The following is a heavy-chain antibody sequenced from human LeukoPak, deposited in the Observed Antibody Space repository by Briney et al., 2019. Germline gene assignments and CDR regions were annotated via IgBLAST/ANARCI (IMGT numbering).Heavy chain of an antibody. CDR1: GLSLSTPGVG. V-gene: IGHV2-5*01. D-gene: IGHD3-10*01. Sequence: SGPTLVKPTQTLTLTCTFSGLSLSTPGVGVVWIRQPPEKALEWLGVTYWNGDKRYNPYLTSRLSITKDTSRNQEVLTMTNMDVVDTATYYCRYRRESFDYHGVDVWGQGTTVTVSS. CDR2: TYWNGDK. J-gene: IGHJ6*02. CDR3: RYRRESFDYHGVDV.